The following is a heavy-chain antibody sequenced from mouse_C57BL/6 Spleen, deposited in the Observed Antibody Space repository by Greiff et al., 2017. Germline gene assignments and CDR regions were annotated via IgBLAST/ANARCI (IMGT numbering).Heavy chain of an antibody. CDR3: ARHGDVDYAMDY. J-gene: IGHJ4*01. CDR2: ISNGGGCT. Sequence: EVQLQEPGGGLVQPGGSLKLSCAASGFTFSDYYMYWVRQTPEKRLEWVAYISNGGGCTYYPDTGKGRFTISSDNAKNTLYLQMSRLKSEDTAMYYCARHGDVDYAMDYWGQGTSVTVAA. CDR1: GFTFSDYY. D-gene: IGHD3-3*01. V-gene: IGHV5-12*01.